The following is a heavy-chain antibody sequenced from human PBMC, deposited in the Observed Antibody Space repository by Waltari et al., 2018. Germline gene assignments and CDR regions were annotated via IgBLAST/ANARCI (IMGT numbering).Heavy chain of an antibody. J-gene: IGHJ4*02. CDR3: ARDRGRGIYLDS. CDR2: IHGSGTT. D-gene: IGHD2-15*01. CDR1: GDSVSNNYW. V-gene: IGHV4-4*02. Sequence: QLQLQESGPGLVKPSGTLSVTCAVSGDSVSNNYWWSWVRQSPGKGLEWIGQIHGSGTTNVNPSFAIRVSVSLDTSTDQFSLKMTSATAADTAVYYCARDRGRGIYLDSWGQGTLVTVSP.